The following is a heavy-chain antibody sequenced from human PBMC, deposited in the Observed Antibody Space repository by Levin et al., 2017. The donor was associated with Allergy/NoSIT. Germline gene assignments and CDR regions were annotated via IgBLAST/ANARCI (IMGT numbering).Heavy chain of an antibody. D-gene: IGHD3-22*01. CDR2: INPSDGST. Sequence: GESLKISCKASGYTFTTYYIHWVRQAPGQGLEWVGIINPSDGSTSYAQKFQGRVAMTRDTSTSTIYMELSSLRSEDTAVYYCARGVVYYDGTGSDYFDYWGQGTLVTVSS. CDR3: ARGVVYYDGTGSDYFDY. CDR1: GYTFTTYY. V-gene: IGHV1-46*01. J-gene: IGHJ4*02.